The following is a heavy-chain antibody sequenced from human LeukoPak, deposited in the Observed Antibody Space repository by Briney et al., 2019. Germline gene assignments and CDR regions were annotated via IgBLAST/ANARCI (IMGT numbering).Heavy chain of an antibody. CDR2: IRYDGSNK. CDR1: GFTFSSYG. CDR3: AKDLGGSWGAFDY. V-gene: IGHV3-30*02. J-gene: IGHJ4*02. D-gene: IGHD1-26*01. Sequence: GGSLRLSCAASGFTFSSYGMHWVRQAPGKGLEWVAFIRYDGSNKFYADSVKGRFTISRDNSKNTLYLQMNSLRAEDTAVYYCAKDLGGSWGAFDYWGQGTLVTVSS.